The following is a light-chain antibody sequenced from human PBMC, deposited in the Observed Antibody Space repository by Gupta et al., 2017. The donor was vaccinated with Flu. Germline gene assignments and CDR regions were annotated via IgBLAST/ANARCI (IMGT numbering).Light chain of an antibody. CDR2: ENN. CDR1: SSNLGAGYD. V-gene: IGLV1-40*01. J-gene: IGLJ3*02. CDR3: QSYDTGRSGPWV. Sequence: QSVLTQPHSVSGPPGQRLTISCTGSSSNLGAGYDVHWYQQPPGSAPRLLIYENNNRPSGVSARFSASKSGTSASLVITGLHPDDEAEYFCQSYDTGRSGPWVFGGGTRLTVL.